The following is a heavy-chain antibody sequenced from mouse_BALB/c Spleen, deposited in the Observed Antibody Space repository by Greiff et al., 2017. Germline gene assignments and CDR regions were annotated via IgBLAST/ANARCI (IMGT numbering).Heavy chain of an antibody. V-gene: IGHV5-4*02. CDR1: GFTFSDYY. Sequence: EVKVEESGGGLVKPGGSLKLSCAASGFTFSDYYMYWVRQTPEKRLEWVATISDGGSYTYYPDSVKGRFTISRDNAKNNLYLQMSSLKSEDTAMYYCARPSFAYWGQGTLVTVSA. J-gene: IGHJ3*01. CDR3: ARPSFAY. CDR2: ISDGGSYT.